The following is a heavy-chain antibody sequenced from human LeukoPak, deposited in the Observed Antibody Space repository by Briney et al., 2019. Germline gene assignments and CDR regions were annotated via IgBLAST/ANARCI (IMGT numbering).Heavy chain of an antibody. D-gene: IGHD2-2*01. CDR3: ARGGSSTSLNY. J-gene: IGHJ4*02. CDR2: IISSSSYI. V-gene: IGHV3-21*01. Sequence: GGSLRLSCAASGFTFSSYSMNWVRQAPGKGLEWVSSIISSSSYIYYADSVKGRFTISRDNAKNSLYLQMNSLRAEDTAVYYCARGGSSTSLNYWGQGTLVTVSS. CDR1: GFTFSSYS.